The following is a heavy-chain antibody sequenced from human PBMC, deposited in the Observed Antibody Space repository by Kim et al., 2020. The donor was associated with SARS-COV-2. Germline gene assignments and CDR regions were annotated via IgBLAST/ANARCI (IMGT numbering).Heavy chain of an antibody. CDR2: IYPGDSDT. V-gene: IGHV5-51*01. J-gene: IGHJ5*02. CDR1: GYSFTSYW. CDR3: ASQRYSGSYYPPDQNWFDP. Sequence: GESLKISCKGSGYSFTSYWIGWVRQMPGKGLEWIGIIYPGDSDTRHSPSFQGPVTISADKSISTAYLQWSSLKASDTAMYYCASQRYSGSYYPPDQNWFDPWGQGALVTVSS. D-gene: IGHD1-26*01.